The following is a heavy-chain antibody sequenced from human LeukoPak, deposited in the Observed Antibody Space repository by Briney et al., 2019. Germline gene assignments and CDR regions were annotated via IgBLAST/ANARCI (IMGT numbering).Heavy chain of an antibody. CDR2: ISAYNGDT. Sequence: ASVKVSCKASGYTFTRHGISWVRQAPGHGLEWMGRISAYNGDTKYAQNFQGRVTITTDTSTTTAYMELRSLGSDDTAVYYCARDPSNTSGNYPYFDYWGQGTLVTVSS. CDR1: GYTFTRHG. D-gene: IGHD3-22*01. V-gene: IGHV1-18*01. J-gene: IGHJ4*02. CDR3: ARDPSNTSGNYPYFDY.